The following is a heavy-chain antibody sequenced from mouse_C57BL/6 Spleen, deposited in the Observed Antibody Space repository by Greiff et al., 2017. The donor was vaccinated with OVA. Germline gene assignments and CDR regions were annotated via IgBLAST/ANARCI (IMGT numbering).Heavy chain of an antibody. CDR1: GFNIKDDY. D-gene: IGHD2-5*01. CDR2: IDPENGDT. V-gene: IGHV14-4*01. Sequence: VHVKQSGAELVRPGASVKLSCTASGFNIKDDYMHWVKQRPEQGLEWIGWIDPENGDTEYASKFQGKATITADTSSNTAYLQLSSLTSEDTAVYYCTTYSRAMDYWGQGTSVTVSS. CDR3: TTYSRAMDY. J-gene: IGHJ4*01.